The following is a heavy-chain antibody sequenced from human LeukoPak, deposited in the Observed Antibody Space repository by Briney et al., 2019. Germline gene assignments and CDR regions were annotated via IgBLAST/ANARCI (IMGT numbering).Heavy chain of an antibody. CDR1: RFTFSSYW. V-gene: IGHV3-7*01. CDR3: ARDGPYDILTGSLNGFDY. D-gene: IGHD3-9*01. J-gene: IGHJ4*02. CDR2: IKQDGSEK. Sequence: GGSLRLSCAASRFTFSSYWMSWVRQAPGKGLEWVANIKQDGSEKCYVDSVKGRFTISRDNAKNSLYLQMNSLRAEDTAVYYCARDGPYDILTGSLNGFDYWGQGTLVTVSS.